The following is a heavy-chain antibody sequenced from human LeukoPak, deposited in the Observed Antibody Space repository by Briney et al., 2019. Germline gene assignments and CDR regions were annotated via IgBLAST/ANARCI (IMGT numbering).Heavy chain of an antibody. D-gene: IGHD2-15*01. CDR2: ISGSGAST. Sequence: PGGSLRLSCAASGFTFTTYWMHWVRQAPGKGLEWVSHISGSGASTDYADSVKGRFTISRDNSKNTLYLQMNSLRAEDTAVYFCAIDRCSGISCFSDYWGQGTLVTVSS. V-gene: IGHV3-23*01. CDR1: GFTFTTYW. J-gene: IGHJ4*02. CDR3: AIDRCSGISCFSDY.